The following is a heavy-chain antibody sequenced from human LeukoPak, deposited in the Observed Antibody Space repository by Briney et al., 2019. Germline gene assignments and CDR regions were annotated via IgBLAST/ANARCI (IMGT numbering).Heavy chain of an antibody. Sequence: GGSLRLSCAASGFTFSDHYMSWNRQAPGKGLEWVSYISASGDTIYYADSVKGRFTISRDNAKNSLYLQMSSLRAEDTAVYYCAARSVASNPEAYWGQGTLVTFSS. CDR3: AARSVASNPEAY. D-gene: IGHD5-24*01. CDR2: ISASGDTI. J-gene: IGHJ4*02. V-gene: IGHV3-11*01. CDR1: GFTFSDHY.